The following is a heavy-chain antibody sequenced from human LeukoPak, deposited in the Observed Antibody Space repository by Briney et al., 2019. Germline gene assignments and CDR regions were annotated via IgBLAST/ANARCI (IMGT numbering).Heavy chain of an antibody. CDR3: ARHYGSGKPWFDF. J-gene: IGHJ4*02. CDR2: IYYTGST. CDR1: GGSVSGYY. Sequence: SETLSLTCTVSGGSVSGYYWSWIRQPPGKGLEWIGYIYYTGSTNYNPSLKSRVTISEVTSKNQFSLNLSSVTAADTAVYYCARHYGSGKPWFDFWGQGTLVTVSS. D-gene: IGHD3-10*01. V-gene: IGHV4-59*02.